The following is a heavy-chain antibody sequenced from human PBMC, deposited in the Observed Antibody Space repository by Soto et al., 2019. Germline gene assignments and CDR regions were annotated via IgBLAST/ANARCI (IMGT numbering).Heavy chain of an antibody. Sequence: QVQRVQSGGEVKKPGASVKVSCKASGYIFTSYGISWVRQAPGQGLEWMGWISAYNGNTNYAQNLQGRVTMTTDTSTRTAYMEVRSLRSDDTAVYYCARAAYDILTGYYNGGAFDIWGQGTMVIVSS. CDR1: GYIFTSYG. CDR3: ARAAYDILTGYYNGGAFDI. D-gene: IGHD3-9*01. V-gene: IGHV1-18*01. CDR2: ISAYNGNT. J-gene: IGHJ3*02.